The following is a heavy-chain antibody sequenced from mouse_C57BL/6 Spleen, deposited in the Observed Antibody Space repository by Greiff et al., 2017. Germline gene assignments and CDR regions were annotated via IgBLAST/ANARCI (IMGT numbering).Heavy chain of an antibody. J-gene: IGHJ2*01. CDR3: ARGRYYGSN. CDR2: ISYDGSN. V-gene: IGHV3-6*01. Sequence: DVHLVESGPGLVKPSQSLSLTCSVTGYSITSGYYWNWIRQFPGNKLEWMGYISYDGSNNYNPSLKNRISITRDTSKNQFFLKLNSVTTEDTATYYCARGRYYGSNWGQGTTLTVSS. CDR1: GYSITSGYY. D-gene: IGHD1-1*01.